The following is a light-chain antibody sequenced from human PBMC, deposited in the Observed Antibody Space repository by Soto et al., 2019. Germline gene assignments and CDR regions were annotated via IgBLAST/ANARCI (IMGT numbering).Light chain of an antibody. CDR3: CSFAGTIFV. J-gene: IGLJ1*01. CDR1: SSDVGGHNH. Sequence: QSALTQPRSVSGSPGQSVTVSCTGTSSDVGGHNHVSWYQQHPGKVPKLAISDVNNRPSGVPDRFSGSKSGNTASLTISGLQAEDEADYYCCSFAGTIFVFGTGTKVTVL. CDR2: DVN. V-gene: IGLV2-11*01.